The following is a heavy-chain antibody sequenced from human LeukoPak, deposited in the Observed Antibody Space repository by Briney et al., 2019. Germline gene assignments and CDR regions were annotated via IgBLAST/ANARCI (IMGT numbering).Heavy chain of an antibody. D-gene: IGHD3-10*01. CDR2: IYYSGST. V-gene: IGHV4-39*07. CDR1: GGSISSSSYY. CDR3: ARDRSGGYYYGSGSYFY. J-gene: IGHJ4*02. Sequence: SETLSLTCTVSGGSISSSSYYWGWIRQPPGKGLEWIGSIYYSGSTYYNPSLKSRVTISVDTSKNQFSLKLSSVTAADTAVYYCARDRSGGYYYGSGSYFYWGQGTLVTVSS.